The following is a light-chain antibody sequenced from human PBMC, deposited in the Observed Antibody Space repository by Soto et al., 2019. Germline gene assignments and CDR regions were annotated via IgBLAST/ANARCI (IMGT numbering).Light chain of an antibody. CDR3: QQSYSSPPGT. V-gene: IGKV1-39*01. J-gene: IGKJ1*01. CDR2: AAS. CDR1: QSISRY. Sequence: DIQMTQSPSSLSASIGDRVTITCRASQSISRYLIWYQQKPGKAPKLLIYAASDLQSGVPSRFSGSGSETDFTLTISSLQPEDFATYYCQQSYSSPPGTFGQGTKVEIK.